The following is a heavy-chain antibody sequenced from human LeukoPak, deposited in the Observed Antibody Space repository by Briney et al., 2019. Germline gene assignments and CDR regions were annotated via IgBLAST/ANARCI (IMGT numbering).Heavy chain of an antibody. Sequence: ASVKVSFKGSGFSFTAYHIHWVPQARGQGLEWMGWINPNSGGTNYAQKFQGRVTMTRDTSISTAYIELNRLRSDDTAVYYCARGYCTGDSCSGAWFDPWGRGTLVTVFS. J-gene: IGHJ5*02. CDR1: GFSFTAYH. CDR3: ARGYCTGDSCSGAWFDP. CDR2: INPNSGGT. V-gene: IGHV1-2*02. D-gene: IGHD2-15*01.